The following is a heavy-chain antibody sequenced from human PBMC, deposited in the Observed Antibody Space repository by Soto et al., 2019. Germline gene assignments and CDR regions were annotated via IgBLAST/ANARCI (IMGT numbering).Heavy chain of an antibody. D-gene: IGHD3-3*01. CDR2: ISYDGSNK. Sequence: HPAGSLRLACAASGFTFSSYAMHWVRQAPGKGLEWVAVISYDGSNKYYADSVKGRFTISRDNSKNTLYLQMNSLRAEDTAVYYCARDRDYYDFWSGYYESVGYYYGMDVWGQGTTVTVSS. J-gene: IGHJ6*02. CDR1: GFTFSSYA. CDR3: ARDRDYYDFWSGYYESVGYYYGMDV. V-gene: IGHV3-30-3*01.